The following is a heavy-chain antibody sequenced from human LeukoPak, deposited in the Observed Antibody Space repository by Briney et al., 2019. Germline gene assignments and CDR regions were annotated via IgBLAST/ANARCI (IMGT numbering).Heavy chain of an antibody. CDR1: GGSISSGDYY. CDR3: ARRRKDIVVVPAASPLLYYYYYYMDV. CDR2: IYYSGST. J-gene: IGHJ6*03. V-gene: IGHV4-30-4*08. D-gene: IGHD2-2*01. Sequence: SETLSLTCTVSGGSISSGDYYWSWIRQPPGKGLEWIGYIYYSGSTYYNPSLKSRVTISVDTSENQFSLKLSSVTAADTAVYYCARRRKDIVVVPAASPLLYYYYYYMDVWGKGTTVTVSS.